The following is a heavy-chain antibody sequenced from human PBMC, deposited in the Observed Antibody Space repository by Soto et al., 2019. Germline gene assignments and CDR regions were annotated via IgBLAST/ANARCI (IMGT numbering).Heavy chain of an antibody. Sequence: ASAKVSWKASGYTITSYVMQWGGQAPGQRLEWMGWINAGHGNTKYSQKFPGRVTTTRDTSARTAYMELTSLRSEDTAVYYCAAGGGPTVTSGYYYDGMYFCRQGTTV. CDR1: GYTITSYV. V-gene: IGHV1-3*01. D-gene: IGHD4-17*01. J-gene: IGHJ6*01. CDR3: AAGGGPTVTSGYYYDGMYF. CDR2: INAGHGNT.